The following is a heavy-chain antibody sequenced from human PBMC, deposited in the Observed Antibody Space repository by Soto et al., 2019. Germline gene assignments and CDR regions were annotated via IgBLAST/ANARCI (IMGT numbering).Heavy chain of an antibody. CDR3: ASTKYDSSAYYYWYLGL. Sequence: QVELVQSGAEVKKPGSSVKVSCQASEDTFRNYAISWVRQAPGQGLERMGGIIPIFGTANYAQKFQGRVTITADTSANTVYLELSSLRSEDPAVYYCASTKYDSSAYYYWYLGLWGRGTLVTVSS. J-gene: IGHJ2*01. V-gene: IGHV1-69*06. CDR1: EDTFRNYA. D-gene: IGHD3-22*01. CDR2: IIPIFGTA.